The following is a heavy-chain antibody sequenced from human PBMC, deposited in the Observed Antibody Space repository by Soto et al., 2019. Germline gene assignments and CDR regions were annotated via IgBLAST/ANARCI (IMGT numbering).Heavy chain of an antibody. V-gene: IGHV4-39*01. CDR1: GGSISSSSYY. J-gene: IGHJ3*02. Sequence: QLQLQESGPGLVKPSETLSLTCTVSGGSISSSSYYWGWIRQPPGKGLEWIGSIYYSGSTYYNPSLKSRVTISVDTSKNQFSLKLSSVTAADTAVYYCARTDSSRWYSDAFDIWGKGTMVTVSS. CDR2: IYYSGST. D-gene: IGHD6-13*01. CDR3: ARTDSSRWYSDAFDI.